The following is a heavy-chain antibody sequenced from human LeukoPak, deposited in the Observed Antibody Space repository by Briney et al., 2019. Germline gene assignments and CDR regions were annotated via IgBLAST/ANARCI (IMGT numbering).Heavy chain of an antibody. D-gene: IGHD5-24*01. Sequence: GGSLRLSCAASGFTFSDYYMSWIRQAPGKGLEWVSYISSSGSTIYYADSVKGRFTISRDNAKNSLYLQMNSLRAEDTAVYYCASSLISMANDAFDIWGQGTMVTVSS. V-gene: IGHV3-11*04. CDR3: ASSLISMANDAFDI. CDR2: ISSSGSTI. CDR1: GFTFSDYY. J-gene: IGHJ3*02.